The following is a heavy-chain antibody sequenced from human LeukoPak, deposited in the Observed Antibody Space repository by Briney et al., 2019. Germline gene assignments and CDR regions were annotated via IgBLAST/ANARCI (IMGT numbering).Heavy chain of an antibody. D-gene: IGHD1-26*01. CDR2: IYNGVNT. CDR3: ARSRAFNSGAFDP. V-gene: IGHV4-61*01. CDR1: GASVSSASY. Sequence: SETLSLTCTVSGASVSSASYWTWIRQPPGKGVEWIAHIYNGVNTNYNPSLKSRVTISVDTSKDQFSLRLNSVTAADTAVYYCARSRAFNSGAFDPWGQGSLVTVSS. J-gene: IGHJ5*02.